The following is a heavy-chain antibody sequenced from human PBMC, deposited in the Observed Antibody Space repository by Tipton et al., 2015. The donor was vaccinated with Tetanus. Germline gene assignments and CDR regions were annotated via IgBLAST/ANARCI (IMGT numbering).Heavy chain of an antibody. D-gene: IGHD4-17*01. Sequence: TLSLTCVVSGGPIRGYYWSWIRQPPGKELEWIGWIYYSGSTGYNPSLKSRVTISIDSSKNQFSLKLTSVTAADTAVYYCARDERYGDYAYWGQGALVTVSS. CDR2: IYYSGST. CDR3: ARDERYGDYAY. J-gene: IGHJ4*02. CDR1: GGPIRGYY. V-gene: IGHV4-59*01.